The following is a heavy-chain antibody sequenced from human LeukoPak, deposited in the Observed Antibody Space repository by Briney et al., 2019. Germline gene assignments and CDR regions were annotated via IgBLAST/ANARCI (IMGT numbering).Heavy chain of an antibody. D-gene: IGHD3-22*01. CDR2: ISSSGSTI. V-gene: IGHV3-11*01. CDR3: ARDPQKIEYYMDV. CDR1: GFTSSDYY. Sequence: GGSLRLSCAASGFTSSDYYMSWIRQAPGKGLEWVSYISSSGSTIYYADSVKGRFTISRDNAKNSLYLQMNSLRAEDTAVYYCARDPQKIEYYMDVWGKGTTVTVSS. J-gene: IGHJ6*03.